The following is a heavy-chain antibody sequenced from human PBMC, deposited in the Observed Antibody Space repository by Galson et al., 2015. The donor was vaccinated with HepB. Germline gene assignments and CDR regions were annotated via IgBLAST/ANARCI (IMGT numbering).Heavy chain of an antibody. CDR2: ISSSSNYI. CDR3: AREWDSSSSYYGMDV. Sequence: SLRLSCAASGFAFSSYNFNWVRQAPGKGLEWVSSISSSSNYIYYADSMKGRFTISRDNAKNSLYLQMNSLRVEDTAVYYCAREWDSSSSYYGMDVWGQGTTVTVSS. V-gene: IGHV3-21*01. D-gene: IGHD6-6*01. CDR1: GFAFSSYN. J-gene: IGHJ6*02.